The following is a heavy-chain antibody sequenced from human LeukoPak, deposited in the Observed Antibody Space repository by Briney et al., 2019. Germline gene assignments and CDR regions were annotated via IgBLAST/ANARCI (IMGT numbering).Heavy chain of an antibody. CDR1: GGSFSGYY. Sequence: SETLSLTCAVYGGSFSGYYWSWIRQPPGKGLEWIGEINHSGSTNYNPSLKSRVTISVDRSKNQFSLKLSSVTAADTAVYYCARAFPLGYCSSTSCYTWSWFDPWGQGTLVTVSS. CDR3: ARAFPLGYCSSTSCYTWSWFDP. J-gene: IGHJ5*02. D-gene: IGHD2-2*02. CDR2: INHSGST. V-gene: IGHV4-34*01.